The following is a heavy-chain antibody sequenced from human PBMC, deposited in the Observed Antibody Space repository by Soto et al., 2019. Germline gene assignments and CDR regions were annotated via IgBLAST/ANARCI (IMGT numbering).Heavy chain of an antibody. Sequence: GPRLEWMGWVNAGNGNTRYSQNFQGRVTITRDTSARTAYLELSSLRSEDTAVYYCARGHLAVVPVASWYYYMDVWGKGTTVTVSS. D-gene: IGHD2-2*01. J-gene: IGHJ6*03. CDR2: VNAGNGNT. V-gene: IGHV1-3*01. CDR3: ARGHLAVVPVASWYYYMDV.